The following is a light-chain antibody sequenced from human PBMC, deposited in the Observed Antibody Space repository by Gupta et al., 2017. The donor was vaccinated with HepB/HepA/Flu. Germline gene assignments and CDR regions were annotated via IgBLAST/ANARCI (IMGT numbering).Light chain of an antibody. J-gene: IGLJ2*01. CDR3: QSYDSSLTGFVV. Sequence: QSVLTQPPSVSGAPGQQVTISCTGSSSNIGAGYDVHWYQQLPGTAPKLLIYGNTNRPSGVPDRFSGSKSGTSASLAITGLQVEDEADYYCQSYDSSLTGFVVFGGGTKLTVL. CDR2: GNT. CDR1: SSNIGAGYD. V-gene: IGLV1-40*01.